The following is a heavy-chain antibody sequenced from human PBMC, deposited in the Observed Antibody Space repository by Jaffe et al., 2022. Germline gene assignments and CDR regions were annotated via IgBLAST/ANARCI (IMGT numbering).Heavy chain of an antibody. CDR1: GYTFTGYY. D-gene: IGHD3-10*01. CDR3: ARDYYAMVRGVRNMDV. V-gene: IGHV1-2*02. Sequence: QVQLVQSGAEVKKPGASVKVSCKASGYTFTGYYMHWVRQAPGQGLEWMGWINPNSGGTNYAQKFQGRVTMTRDTSISTAYMELSRLRSDDTAVYYCARDYYAMVRGVRNMDVWGKGTTVTVSS. J-gene: IGHJ6*03. CDR2: INPNSGGT.